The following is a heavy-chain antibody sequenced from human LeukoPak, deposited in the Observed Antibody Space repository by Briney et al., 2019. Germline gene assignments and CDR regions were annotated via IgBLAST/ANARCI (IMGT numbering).Heavy chain of an antibody. J-gene: IGHJ4*02. Sequence: PGGSLRLSCAASGFTFSSYGMHWVRQAPGKGLEWVAVIWYGGSNKYYADSVKGRFTISRDNSKNTLYLQMNSLRAEDTAVYYCAKARDTAMGSFDYWGQGTLVTVSS. V-gene: IGHV3-30*02. CDR3: AKARDTAMGSFDY. D-gene: IGHD5-18*01. CDR1: GFTFSSYG. CDR2: IWYGGSNK.